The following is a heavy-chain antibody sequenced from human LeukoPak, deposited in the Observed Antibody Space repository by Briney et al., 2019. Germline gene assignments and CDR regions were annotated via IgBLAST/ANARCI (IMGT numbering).Heavy chain of an antibody. CDR3: AREPRDIFGGYFDY. V-gene: IGHV3-48*03. CDR2: ISSSGSTI. J-gene: IGHJ4*02. CDR1: GFTFSSYE. Sequence: GGSLRLSCAASGFTFSSYEMNWVRQAPGKGLEWVSYISSSGSTIYYADSVKGRFTISRDNAKNSLYLQMNSLRAEDTAVYYCAREPRDIFGGYFDYWGQGTLVTVSS. D-gene: IGHD3-10*02.